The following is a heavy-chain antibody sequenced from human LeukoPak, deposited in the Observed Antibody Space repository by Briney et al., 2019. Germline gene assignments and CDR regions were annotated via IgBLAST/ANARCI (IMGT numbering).Heavy chain of an antibody. CDR1: GYTFTSYG. V-gene: IGHV1-3*01. CDR3: ARGFVVVVVAATNGLDY. Sequence: GASVNVSCKASGYTFTSYGMNWVRQAPGQGLEWMGWINAGNGNTKYSQKFQGRVTITRDTSASTAYMELSSLRSEDTAVYYCARGFVVVVVAATNGLDYWGQGTLVTVSS. J-gene: IGHJ4*02. D-gene: IGHD2-15*01. CDR2: INAGNGNT.